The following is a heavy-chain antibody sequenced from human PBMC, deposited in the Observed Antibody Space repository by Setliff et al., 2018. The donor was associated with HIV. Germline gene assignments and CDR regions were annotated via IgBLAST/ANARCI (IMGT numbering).Heavy chain of an antibody. J-gene: IGHJ4*02. D-gene: IGHD3-22*01. V-gene: IGHV3-23*01. CDR3: AKGRSGYYNFDS. CDR1: GFTFSSYS. CDR2: IRTDGDAT. Sequence: PGGSLRLSCAASGFTFSSYSMTWVRQAPGKGLEWVSSIRTDGDATYYADSVKGRFTISRDNSKNTLYLQMNSLRVEDAAVYYCAKGRSGYYNFDSWGQGTLVTAPQ.